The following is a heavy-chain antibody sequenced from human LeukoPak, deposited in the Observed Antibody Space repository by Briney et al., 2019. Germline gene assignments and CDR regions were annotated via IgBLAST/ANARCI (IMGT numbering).Heavy chain of an antibody. CDR1: GLTFSSHW. D-gene: IGHD1-7*01. V-gene: IGHV3-74*01. J-gene: IGHJ4*02. CDR3: AREHFWNYGGVTDY. Sequence: GGSLRLSCAASGLTFSSHWMHWVRQAPGKGLVWVSRITNDGSSTTYADSVKGRFTISRDNSKNTLYLQMNSLRAEDTAVYYCAREHFWNYGGVTDYWGQGTLVTVSS. CDR2: ITNDGSST.